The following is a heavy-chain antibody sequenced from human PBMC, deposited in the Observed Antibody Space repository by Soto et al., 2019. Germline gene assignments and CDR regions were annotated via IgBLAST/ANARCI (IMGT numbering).Heavy chain of an antibody. J-gene: IGHJ6*02. Sequence: GASVKVSCKASGYTFTSYYMHWVRQAPGQGLEWMGIINPSGGSTSYAQKFQGRVTMTRDTSTSTVYMELSSLRSEDTAVYYCARDLMITTTIIVISYYYYGMDVWGQGTRVTVSS. CDR2: INPSGGST. D-gene: IGHD3-22*01. CDR1: GYTFTSYY. V-gene: IGHV1-46*01. CDR3: ARDLMITTTIIVISYYYYGMDV.